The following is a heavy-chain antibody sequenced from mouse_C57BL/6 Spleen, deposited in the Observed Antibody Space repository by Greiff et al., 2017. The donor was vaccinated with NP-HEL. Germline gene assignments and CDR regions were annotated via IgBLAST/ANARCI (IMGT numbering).Heavy chain of an antibody. J-gene: IGHJ3*01. CDR3: ARPPLTETEAWFAC. Sequence: EVQGVESGGGLVKPGGSLKLSCAASGFTFSDYGMHWVRQAPEKGLEWVAYISSGSSTIYYADTVKGRFTISRDNAKNTLFLQMTSLRSEDTAMYYCARPPLTETEAWFACWGQGTLVTVSA. V-gene: IGHV5-17*01. D-gene: IGHD4-1*01. CDR1: GFTFSDYG. CDR2: ISSGSSTI.